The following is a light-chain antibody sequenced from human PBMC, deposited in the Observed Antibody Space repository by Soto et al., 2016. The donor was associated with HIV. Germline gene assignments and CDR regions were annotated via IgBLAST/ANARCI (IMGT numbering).Light chain of an antibody. V-gene: IGKV1-9*01. Sequence: DIQLTQSPPFLSASVGDRVTITCRASQGISSYLAWYQQKPGKAPKLLIYAASILQSGVPSRFSGSGSGTEFTLTISSLQPEDFATYYCQQLNSYTITFGQGTRLEIK. J-gene: IGKJ5*01. CDR1: QGISSY. CDR3: QQLNSYTIT. CDR2: AAS.